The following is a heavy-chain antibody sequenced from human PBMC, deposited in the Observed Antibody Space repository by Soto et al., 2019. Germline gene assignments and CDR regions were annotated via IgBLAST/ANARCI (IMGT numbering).Heavy chain of an antibody. J-gene: IGHJ4*02. Sequence: SETLSLTCTVSGDSISSFYWSWIRQPPGKGLEWIGYFHHSGSTNFNPSLKSRVTMSLDTSKNQFSLKLTSVTAADTAVYFCATGGWYLDRWGQGTLVTVSS. CDR1: GDSISSFY. CDR2: FHHSGST. D-gene: IGHD6-19*01. CDR3: ATGGWYLDR. V-gene: IGHV4-59*01.